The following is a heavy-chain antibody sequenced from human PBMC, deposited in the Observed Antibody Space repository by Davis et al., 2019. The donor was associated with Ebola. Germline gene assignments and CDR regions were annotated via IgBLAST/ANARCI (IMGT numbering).Heavy chain of an antibody. Sequence: AASVKVSCKASGGTFSSYTITWVRQAPGQGLEWMGSIIPILGIADYAQKFQGRVTITADKSTSTASMELSSLRSEDTAVYYCARSSRFLEWLGVLDIWGQGTIVTVSS. CDR2: IIPILGIA. CDR1: GGTFSSYT. CDR3: ARSSRFLEWLGVLDI. J-gene: IGHJ3*02. V-gene: IGHV1-69*02. D-gene: IGHD3-3*01.